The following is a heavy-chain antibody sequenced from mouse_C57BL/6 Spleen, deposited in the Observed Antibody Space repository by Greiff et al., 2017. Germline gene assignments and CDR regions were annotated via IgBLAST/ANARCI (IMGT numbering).Heavy chain of an antibody. Sequence: VKLMESGPGLVAPSQSLSITCTVSGFSLTSYGVHWVRQPPGKGLEWLVVIWSDGSTTYNSALKSRLSISKDNSKSQVFLKMNSLQTDDTAMYYCARRIYYYGSRYAMDYWGQGTSVTVSS. CDR1: GFSLTSYG. D-gene: IGHD1-1*01. CDR3: ARRIYYYGSRYAMDY. J-gene: IGHJ4*01. V-gene: IGHV2-6*03. CDR2: IWSDGST.